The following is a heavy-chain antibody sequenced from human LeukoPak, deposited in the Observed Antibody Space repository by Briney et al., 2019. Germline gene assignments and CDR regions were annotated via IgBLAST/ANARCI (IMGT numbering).Heavy chain of an antibody. J-gene: IGHJ4*02. Sequence: PGGSLRLSCAASGFTFSSYSMNWVRQAPGKGLEWVSSISSSSSYIYYADSVKGRFTISRDNAKNSLYLQMNSLRAEDTAVYYCARVDSSSGYVSPPFDYWGQGTLVTVSS. V-gene: IGHV3-21*01. CDR3: ARVDSSSGYVSPPFDY. D-gene: IGHD5-12*01. CDR1: GFTFSSYS. CDR2: ISSSSSYI.